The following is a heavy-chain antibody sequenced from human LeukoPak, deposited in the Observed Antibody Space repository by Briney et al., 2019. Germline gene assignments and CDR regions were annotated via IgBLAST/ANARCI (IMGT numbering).Heavy chain of an antibody. D-gene: IGHD5-18*01. Sequence: AGSLRLSCAASGFTFSSYGMHWVRQAPGKGLEWVAVISYDGSNKYYADSVKGRFAISRDNSKNTLYLQMNSLRAEDTAVYYCAKEQHLDPWGQGTLVTVSS. J-gene: IGHJ5*02. CDR3: AKEQHLDP. CDR2: ISYDGSNK. CDR1: GFTFSSYG. V-gene: IGHV3-30*18.